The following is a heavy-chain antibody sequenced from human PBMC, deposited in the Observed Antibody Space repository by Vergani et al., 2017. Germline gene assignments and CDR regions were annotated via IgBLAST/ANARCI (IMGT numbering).Heavy chain of an antibody. CDR1: GFTFSACP. J-gene: IGHJ4*02. CDR2: ISARYPST. Sequence: EFQLLQSGGGVIQPGGSVRLSCAASGFTFSACPMTWVRQAPGKGLEWVSAISARYPSTYYADSVKGRFTIPRDNSKNSLYLQMNSLRAEDTAVYYCARDLFYYDSSGYYSGFFDYWGQGTLATVSS. D-gene: IGHD3-22*01. V-gene: IGHV3-23*01. CDR3: ARDLFYYDSSGYYSGFFDY.